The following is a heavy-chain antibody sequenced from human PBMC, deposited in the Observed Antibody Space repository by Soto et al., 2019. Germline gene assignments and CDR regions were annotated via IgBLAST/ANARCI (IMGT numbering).Heavy chain of an antibody. Sequence: PGGSLSLSCTASGFSFSSYAMYWFRQPPGKGLEWVAVISHDGINKHYADSVKGRVTVSRDNSNHSLDLQLNSLRSDDTAVYYCARIYCSGGSCYRPDFDYWGQGTLVTVSS. CDR3: ARIYCSGGSCYRPDFDY. J-gene: IGHJ4*02. D-gene: IGHD2-15*01. CDR1: GFSFSSYA. V-gene: IGHV3-30-3*01. CDR2: ISHDGINK.